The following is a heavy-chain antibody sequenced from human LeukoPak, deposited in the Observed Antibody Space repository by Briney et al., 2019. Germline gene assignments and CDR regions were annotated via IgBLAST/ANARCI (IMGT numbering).Heavy chain of an antibody. D-gene: IGHD3-10*01. CDR1: GGTFSSYA. CDR3: AGYGPPLGYYFDY. Sequence: ASVKVSCKASGGTFSSYAISWVRQAPGQGLEWMGGIIPIFGTANYAQKFQGRVTITTDESTSTAYMELSSLRSEDTAVYYCAGYGPPLGYYFDYWGQGTLVTVSS. J-gene: IGHJ4*02. V-gene: IGHV1-69*05. CDR2: IIPIFGTA.